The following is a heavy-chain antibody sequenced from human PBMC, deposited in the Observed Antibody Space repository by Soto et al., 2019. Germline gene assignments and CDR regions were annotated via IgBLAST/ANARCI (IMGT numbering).Heavy chain of an antibody. CDR1: GFTFSSYG. Sequence: GGSLRLSCAASGFTFSSYGMHWVRQAPGKGLEWVAVISYDGSNKYYADSVKGRFTISRDNSKNTLYLQMNSLRAEDTAVYYCAKDFRGIVVVPDASTYYYYYYMDVWGKGTTVTVSS. CDR2: ISYDGSNK. J-gene: IGHJ6*03. V-gene: IGHV3-30*18. D-gene: IGHD2-2*01. CDR3: AKDFRGIVVVPDASTYYYYYYMDV.